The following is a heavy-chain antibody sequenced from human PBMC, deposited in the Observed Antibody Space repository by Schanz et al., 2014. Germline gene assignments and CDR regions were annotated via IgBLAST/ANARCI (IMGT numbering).Heavy chain of an antibody. CDR1: GFNFSSYS. CDR3: ARPALWCGDNCFDP. D-gene: IGHD3-10*01. CDR2: ISYGTSYI. V-gene: IGHV3-21*01. J-gene: IGHJ5*02. Sequence: EVKMVESGGGLVKPGGSLRLSCAASGFNFSSYSLNWVRQAPGKGLEWVSSISYGTSYIYYAESVKGRFTISRDNAKNSLYLQMNSLRAEDTAVYYCARPALWCGDNCFDPWGQGTLVIVSS.